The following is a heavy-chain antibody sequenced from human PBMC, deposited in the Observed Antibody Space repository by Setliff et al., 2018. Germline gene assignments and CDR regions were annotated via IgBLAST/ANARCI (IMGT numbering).Heavy chain of an antibody. CDR3: ARNRGWGFVSGMTFGYSHPWAGDQ. Sequence: PGGSLRLSCAASGLTFSDYWMSWVRQAPGKGLEWVSTVSGSSSSTYYTDSVKGRFTICRDNSKNTLYLQMNSLRVEDTAVYYCARNRGWGFVSGMTFGYSHPWAGDQWGQGTLVTVSS. CDR2: VSGSSSST. V-gene: IGHV3-23*01. J-gene: IGHJ4*02. CDR1: GLTFSDYW. D-gene: IGHD2-15*01.